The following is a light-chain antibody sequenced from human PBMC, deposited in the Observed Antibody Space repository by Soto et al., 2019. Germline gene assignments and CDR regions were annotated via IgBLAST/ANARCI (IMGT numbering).Light chain of an antibody. V-gene: IGLV2-11*01. Sequence: QPVLTQPRSVSGSPGQSVTISCTGTSSDVGGYNYVAWYQQHPGKAPKVMIYDVSKRPSGVPDRFSGSKSDNTASLTISGLQAEDEADYHCCSYAGGFYVFGTGTKVTVL. CDR3: CSYAGGFYV. CDR2: DVS. J-gene: IGLJ1*01. CDR1: SSDVGGYNY.